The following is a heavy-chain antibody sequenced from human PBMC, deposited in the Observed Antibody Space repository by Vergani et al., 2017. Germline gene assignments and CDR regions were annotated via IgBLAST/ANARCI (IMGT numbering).Heavy chain of an antibody. J-gene: IGHJ4*02. CDR3: ARSRIYCGAGNPNY. V-gene: IGHV4-59*02. CDR1: GASVNSYY. Sequence: QVKLQESGPGPVKPSETLSLTCTVSGASVNSYYWSWIRQPPGKGLEWMGYVSFRGDTLYDPSVKGRMTISLNTSSNQFSLYLTSVTAADKAVYYCARSRIYCGAGNPNYWGQGTLVTVSS. CDR2: VSFRGDT. D-gene: IGHD2-21*01.